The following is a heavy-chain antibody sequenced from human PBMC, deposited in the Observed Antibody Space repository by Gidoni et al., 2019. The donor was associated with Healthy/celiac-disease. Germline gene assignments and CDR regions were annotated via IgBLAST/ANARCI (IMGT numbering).Heavy chain of an antibody. J-gene: IGHJ3*02. CDR2: FGTA. V-gene: IGHV1-69*01. CDR1: GGTFSSYA. Sequence: QVQLVQSGAEVQKPGSSVKVSCTASGGTFSSYAIFGTANYAQKFQGRVTITADESTSTAYMELSSLRSEDTAVYYCALRYQLPRAFDIWGQGTMVTVSS. D-gene: IGHD2-2*01. CDR3: ALRYQLPRAFDI.